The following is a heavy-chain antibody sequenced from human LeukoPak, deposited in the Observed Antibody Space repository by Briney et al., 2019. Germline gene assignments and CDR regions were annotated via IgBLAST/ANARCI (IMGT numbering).Heavy chain of an antibody. CDR2: ISGSGGST. V-gene: IGHV3-23*01. Sequence: GGSLRLSCAASGFTFSSYAMSWVRQAPGKGLEWVSAISGSGGSTYYADSVKGRFTISRDNSKNTLYLQMNSLRGDDTGVYYCAKDPYSSSGNYFDYWGQGTLVTVSS. CDR3: AKDPYSSSGNYFDY. CDR1: GFTFSSYA. J-gene: IGHJ4*02. D-gene: IGHD6-13*01.